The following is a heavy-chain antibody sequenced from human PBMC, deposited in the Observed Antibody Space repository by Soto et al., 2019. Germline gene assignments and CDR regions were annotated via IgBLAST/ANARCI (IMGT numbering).Heavy chain of an antibody. V-gene: IGHV3-21*01. D-gene: IGHD2-15*01. CDR1: GFTFSSYS. CDR2: ISSSSSYI. J-gene: IGHJ4*02. Sequence: GGSLRLSCAASGFTFSSYSMNWVRQAPGKGLEWVSSISSSSSYIYYADSVKGRFTISRDNAKNSLYLQMNSLRAEDTAVYYCARAPTVVTPTLDYWGQGTLVTVYS. CDR3: ARAPTVVTPTLDY.